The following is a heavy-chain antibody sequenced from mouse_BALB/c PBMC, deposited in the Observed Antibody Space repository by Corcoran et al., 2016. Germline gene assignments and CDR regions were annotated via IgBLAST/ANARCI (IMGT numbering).Heavy chain of an antibody. D-gene: IGHD3-1*01. CDR1: GYTFTNYG. J-gene: IGHJ2*01. V-gene: IGHV9-3-1*01. Sequence: QSQLVQSGPERKKPGETGKISCKASGYTFTNYGMNWVKQAPGKGLKWMGWINTYTGEPTYADDFKGRFAFSLETSASTAYLQINNLKNEDTATYVCARSPSGYYFDYWGQGTTLTVSS. CDR3: ARSPSGYYFDY. CDR2: INTYTGEP.